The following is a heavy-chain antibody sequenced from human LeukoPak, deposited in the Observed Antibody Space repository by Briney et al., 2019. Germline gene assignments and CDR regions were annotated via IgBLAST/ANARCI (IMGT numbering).Heavy chain of an antibody. CDR1: GFTFSSYA. CDR3: AKAGGLWSSGWYHPNYYYGMDV. V-gene: IGHV3-23*01. J-gene: IGHJ6*02. Sequence: GGSLRLSCAASGFTFSSYAMSWVRQAPGKGLEWVSAISGSGGSTYCADSVKGRFTISRDNSKNTLYLQMNSLRAEDTAVYYCAKAGGLWSSGWYHPNYYYGMDVWGQGTTVTVSS. CDR2: ISGSGGST. D-gene: IGHD6-19*01.